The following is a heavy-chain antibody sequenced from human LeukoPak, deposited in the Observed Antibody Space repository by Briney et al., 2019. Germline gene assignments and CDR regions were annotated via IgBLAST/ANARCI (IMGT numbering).Heavy chain of an antibody. Sequence: GGSLRLSCAASGLPFSSYWMRWVRQARGKGVEWVANIKQDGSEKYYVDSVKGRFTISRENAKNSLYLQMNSLRAEDTSVYYCARNPCYSNHEGPTSGQGTLVTVSS. CDR2: IKQDGSEK. J-gene: IGHJ5*02. V-gene: IGHV3-7*01. D-gene: IGHD4-11*01. CDR3: ARNPCYSNHEGPT. CDR1: GLPFSSYW.